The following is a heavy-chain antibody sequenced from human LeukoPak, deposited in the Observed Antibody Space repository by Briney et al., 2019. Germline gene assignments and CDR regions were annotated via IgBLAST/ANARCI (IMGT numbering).Heavy chain of an antibody. D-gene: IGHD3-22*01. CDR1: GFVFSDYT. J-gene: IGHJ4*02. CDR3: AKDPIRSYDSSGYYPNSLDY. V-gene: IGHV3-23*01. CDR2: ISGSGGST. Sequence: GGSLRLSCAGSGFVFSDYTMTWVRQAPGKGLEWVSAISGSGGSTYYADSVKGRFTISRDNSKNTLYLQMNSLRAEDTAVYYCAKDPIRSYDSSGYYPNSLDYWGQGTLVTVSS.